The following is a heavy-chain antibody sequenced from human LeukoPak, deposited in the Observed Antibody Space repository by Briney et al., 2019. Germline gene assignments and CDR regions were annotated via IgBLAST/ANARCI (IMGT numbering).Heavy chain of an antibody. D-gene: IGHD3-10*01. V-gene: IGHV3-33*06. J-gene: IGHJ4*02. CDR1: GFTFSSNG. Sequence: PGRSLRLSCAASGFTFSSNGFHWVRQAPGKGLEWVAVIWYDGSKKNYVDSVKGRFTVSRDNSKNTLYLQLNSLRAEDTAVYYCAKDRHFFGSGSYYNLDYWGQGTLVTVSS. CDR2: IWYDGSKK. CDR3: AKDRHFFGSGSYYNLDY.